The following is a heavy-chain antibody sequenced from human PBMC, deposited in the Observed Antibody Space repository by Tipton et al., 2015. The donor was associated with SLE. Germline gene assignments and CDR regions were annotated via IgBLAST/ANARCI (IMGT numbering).Heavy chain of an antibody. J-gene: IGHJ5*02. D-gene: IGHD6-13*01. CDR2: IYHSGST. Sequence: SLRLSCAVSGGSISSSNWWSWVRQPPGKGLEWIGEIYHSGSTNYNPSLKSRVTISVDKSKNQFSLKLSSVTAADTAVYYCARVGTAAAGTNWFDPWGQGTLVTVSS. CDR3: ARVGTAAAGTNWFDP. CDR1: GGSISSSNW. V-gene: IGHV4-4*02.